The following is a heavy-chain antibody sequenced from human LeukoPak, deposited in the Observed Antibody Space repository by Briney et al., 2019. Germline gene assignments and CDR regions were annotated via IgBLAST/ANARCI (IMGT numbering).Heavy chain of an antibody. CDR1: GFTFSSYE. D-gene: IGHD6-13*01. CDR3: ARGGRQQLAY. Sequence: GGSLRLSCAASGFTFSSYEMDWVRQAPGKGLEWVSYISSSSSTIYYADSVKGRFTISRDNAKNSLYLQMNSLRAEDTAVYYCARGGRQQLAYWGQGTLVTVSS. CDR2: ISSSSSTI. V-gene: IGHV3-48*01. J-gene: IGHJ4*02.